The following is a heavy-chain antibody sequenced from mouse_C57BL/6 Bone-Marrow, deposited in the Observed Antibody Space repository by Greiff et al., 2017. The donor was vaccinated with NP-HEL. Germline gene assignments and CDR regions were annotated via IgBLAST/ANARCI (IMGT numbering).Heavy chain of an antibody. CDR1: GYTFTSYW. D-gene: IGHD2-1*01. J-gene: IGHJ4*01. Sequence: QVQLQQPGAELVKPGASVKMSCKASGYTFTSYWITWVKQRPGQGLEWIGDIYPGSGSTNYNEKFKSKATLTVDTSSSTAYMQLSSLTSEDSAVYYCALIYYGNFYAMGYWGKGTSVTVAS. CDR3: ALIYYGNFYAMGY. V-gene: IGHV1-55*01. CDR2: IYPGSGST.